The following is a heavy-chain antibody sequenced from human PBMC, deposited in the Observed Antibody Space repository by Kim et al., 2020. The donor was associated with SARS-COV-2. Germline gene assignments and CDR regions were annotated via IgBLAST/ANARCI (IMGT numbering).Heavy chain of an antibody. CDR3: SRPSSANAADI. CDR2: IYATGNT. D-gene: IGHD6-13*01. V-gene: IGHV4-4*07. J-gene: IGHJ3*02. Sequence: SETLSLTCTISGASISTFYWSWIRQPAGKGLEWIGRIYATGNTSYNPSLKNRVTMSIDVTKNQFFLKLSSVTAADTAVYYCSRPSSANAADIWGQGTMV. CDR1: GASISTFY.